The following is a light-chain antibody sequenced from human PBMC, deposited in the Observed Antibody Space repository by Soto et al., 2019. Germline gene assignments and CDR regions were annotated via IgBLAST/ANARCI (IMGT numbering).Light chain of an antibody. CDR1: SSNIGAGYD. CDR3: QSFDKDLSGVL. CDR2: DNT. Sequence: QAVLTQPPSVSAAPGQRVTISCSGSSSNIGAGYDVHWYQQLPGSAPKLLIYDNTNRPSGVPDRFSGSRSGTSASLAITRLQAEDEADYYCQSFDKDLSGVLFGGGTKVTVL. V-gene: IGLV1-40*01. J-gene: IGLJ3*02.